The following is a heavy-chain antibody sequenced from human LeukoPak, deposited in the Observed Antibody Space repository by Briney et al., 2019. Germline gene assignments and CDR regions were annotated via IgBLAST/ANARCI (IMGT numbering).Heavy chain of an antibody. V-gene: IGHV4-34*01. D-gene: IGHD3-3*01. CDR2: INHSGST. Sequence: SETLSLTCAVYGGSFSGYYWSWIRQPPGKGLEWIGEINHSGSTNYNPSLKSRVTISVDTSKNQFSLKLSSVTAADTAVYYCARGIKGITIFGVVNRGYLDYWGQGTLVTVSS. CDR3: ARGIKGITIFGVVNRGYLDY. J-gene: IGHJ4*02. CDR1: GGSFSGYY.